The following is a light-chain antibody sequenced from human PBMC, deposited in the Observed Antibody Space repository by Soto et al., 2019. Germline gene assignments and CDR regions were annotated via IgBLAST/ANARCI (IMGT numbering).Light chain of an antibody. Sequence: QSVLTQPPSVSAAPGQKVTISCSGSSSNIANNYVSWYQQLPGTAPKLLIYENDKRPSGIPDRFSGSKSGTSATLGITGLQTGDEADYYCGTWDTSLSAGVFGGGTKLTVL. CDR1: SSNIANNY. CDR3: GTWDTSLSAGV. CDR2: END. V-gene: IGLV1-51*02. J-gene: IGLJ3*02.